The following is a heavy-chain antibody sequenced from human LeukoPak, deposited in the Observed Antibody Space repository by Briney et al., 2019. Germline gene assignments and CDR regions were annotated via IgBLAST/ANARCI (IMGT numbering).Heavy chain of an antibody. CDR3: ATDLVVVLPAAYDN. CDR1: GFIFINYV. J-gene: IGHJ4*02. CDR2: LSSSGGST. Sequence: GSLRLSCSASGFIFINYVMSWVRQSPGKGLEWVSTLSSSGGSTYHADSVKGRFTISRDNSKNTLYLQMNSLRAEDTAVYYCATDLVVVLPAAYDNWGQGALVTVSS. V-gene: IGHV3-23*01. D-gene: IGHD2-2*01.